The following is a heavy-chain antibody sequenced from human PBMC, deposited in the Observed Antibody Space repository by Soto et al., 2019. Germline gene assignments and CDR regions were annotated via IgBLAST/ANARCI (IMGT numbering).Heavy chain of an antibody. CDR3: ARRQMVYAIGDAFDI. V-gene: IGHV4-39*01. CDR1: GGSISSSSYY. CDR2: IYYRGST. D-gene: IGHD2-8*01. J-gene: IGHJ3*02. Sequence: QLQLQESGPGLVKPSETLSLTCTVSGGSISSSSYYWGWIRQPPGKGLEWIGSIYYRGSTYYNPSPRSRVTISVDTSKNQFSLKLSSVTAADTAVYYCARRQMVYAIGDAFDIWGQGTMVTVSS.